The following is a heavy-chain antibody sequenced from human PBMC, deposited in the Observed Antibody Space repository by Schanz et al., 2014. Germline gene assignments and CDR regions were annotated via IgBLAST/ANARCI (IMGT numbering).Heavy chain of an antibody. D-gene: IGHD6-19*01. Sequence: QVQLQESGPGLVKPSETLSLTCTVSGGSISNYHWSWIRQPPGMGLEWLGYIYSSGNTNYNPSLKRRVTISLDTSKNQFSLTLTSVAAADTVVYYCARVAVAGVEGNRDHYYDLDVWGQGTTVTVSS. CDR2: IYSSGNT. V-gene: IGHV4-59*01. CDR1: GGSISNYH. CDR3: ARVAVAGVEGNRDHYYDLDV. J-gene: IGHJ6*02.